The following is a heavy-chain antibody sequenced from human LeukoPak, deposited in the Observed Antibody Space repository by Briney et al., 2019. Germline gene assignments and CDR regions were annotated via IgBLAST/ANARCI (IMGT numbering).Heavy chain of an antibody. CDR1: GFTFSSYA. Sequence: GGSLRLSCAASGFTFSSYAMSWVRQAPGKGLEWVSAISGSGGSTYYADSVKGRFTISRDNSKNTLYLQMRSLRGDDTGLYYCARGTGDRGFDYWGQGTLVTVSS. V-gene: IGHV3-23*01. J-gene: IGHJ4*02. D-gene: IGHD7-27*01. CDR3: ARGTGDRGFDY. CDR2: ISGSGGST.